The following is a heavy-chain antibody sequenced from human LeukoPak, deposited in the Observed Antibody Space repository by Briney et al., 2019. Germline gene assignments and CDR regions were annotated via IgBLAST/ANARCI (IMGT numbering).Heavy chain of an antibody. Sequence: SETLSLTCTVSGGSISSSSYYWGWIRQPPGKGLEWIGSIYYSGSTYYNPSLKSRVTISVDTSKNQFSLKLNSVTAADTAVYYFGSALYSTLFAYGGQGPLAPVPS. J-gene: IGHJ4*02. CDR2: IYYSGST. CDR1: GGSISSSSYY. V-gene: IGHV4-39*07. D-gene: IGHD6-13*01. CDR3: GSALYSTLFAY.